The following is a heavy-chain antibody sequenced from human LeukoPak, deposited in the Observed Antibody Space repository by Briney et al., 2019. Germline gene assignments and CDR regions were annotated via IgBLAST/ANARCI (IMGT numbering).Heavy chain of an antibody. V-gene: IGHV4-39*01. CDR1: GGSVCSGDYY. J-gene: IGHJ5*02. Sequence: SETLSLTCTVSGGSVCSGDYYWGWIRQPPGKGLEWIGSIYYGGSTYYNPSLKSRVTISVDTSMNQFSLKLSFVTTADTAVYYCARALGYCSGGSCTRGYNWFDPWGQGTLVTVPS. D-gene: IGHD2-15*01. CDR2: IYYGGST. CDR3: ARALGYCSGGSCTRGYNWFDP.